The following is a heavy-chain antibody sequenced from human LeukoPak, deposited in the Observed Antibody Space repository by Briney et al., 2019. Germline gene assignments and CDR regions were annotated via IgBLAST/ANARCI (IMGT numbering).Heavy chain of an antibody. D-gene: IGHD3-16*01. CDR3: ARSIMITFGAKYNWFDP. CDR1: GGSISSYY. CDR2: IYYSGST. J-gene: IGHJ5*02. V-gene: IGHV4-59*08. Sequence: SETLPLACTVSGGSISSYYWSWIRQPPGKGLEWIGYIYYSGSTNYNPSLKSRVTISVDTSKNQFSLKLSSVTAADTAVYYCARSIMITFGAKYNWFDPWGQGTLVTVSS.